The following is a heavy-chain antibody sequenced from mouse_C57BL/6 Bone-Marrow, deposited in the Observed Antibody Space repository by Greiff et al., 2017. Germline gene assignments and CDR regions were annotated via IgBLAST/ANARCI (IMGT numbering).Heavy chain of an antibody. CDR2: INPNYGTT. D-gene: IGHD4-1*01. Sequence: EVKLMESGPELVKPGASVKISCKASGYSFTDYNMNWVKQSNGKSLEWIGVINPNYGTTSYNQKFKGKATLTVDQSSSTAYMQLNSLTSEDSAVYYCARPPYVTGNWFAYWGQGTLVTVSA. V-gene: IGHV1-39*01. CDR3: ARPPYVTGNWFAY. J-gene: IGHJ3*01. CDR1: GYSFTDYN.